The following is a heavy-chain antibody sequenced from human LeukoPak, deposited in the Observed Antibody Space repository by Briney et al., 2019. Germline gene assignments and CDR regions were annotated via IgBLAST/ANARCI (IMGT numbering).Heavy chain of an antibody. D-gene: IGHD6-13*01. J-gene: IGHJ4*02. Sequence: PGGSLRLSCATPGFPFSSYYMTWVRQAPGKGLEWLAHLREGGTERYNVDSVRGRFTISRDNARNALYLQMDSLRTEDTAVYYCARDSGWYRFDHWGQGTLVTVSS. CDR1: GFPFSSYY. CDR3: ARDSGWYRFDH. CDR2: LREGGTER. V-gene: IGHV3-7*03.